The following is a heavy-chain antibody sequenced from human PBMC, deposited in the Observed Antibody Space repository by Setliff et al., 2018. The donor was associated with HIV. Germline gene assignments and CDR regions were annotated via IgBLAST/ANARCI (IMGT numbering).Heavy chain of an antibody. Sequence: PSETLSLTCAVYGGPFSGFYWAWIRQAPGKGLEWIGEINHSGNTNYNPSLKSRVTLSRDTSKNQFSLKLTSVTAADTADYYCARGVSALEWLSYGWYFDLWGRGTLVTVSS. CDR3: ARGVSALEWLSYGWYFDL. D-gene: IGHD3-3*01. V-gene: IGHV4-34*01. J-gene: IGHJ2*01. CDR1: GGPFSGFY. CDR2: INHSGNT.